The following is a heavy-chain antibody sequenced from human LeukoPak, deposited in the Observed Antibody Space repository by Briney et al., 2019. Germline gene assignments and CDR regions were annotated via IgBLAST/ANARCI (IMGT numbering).Heavy chain of an antibody. D-gene: IGHD3-16*02. Sequence: PGGSLRLSCAASGFAFSDRYMDWVRQAPGKGLDWVGRTRNKANNYTTENAASVKGRFIISRDDSKNSLYLQRNSLKTEDTAVYYCVLDLGGGGASVNRGKWGQGTLVTVSS. CDR2: TRNKANNYTT. J-gene: IGHJ4*02. CDR3: VLDLGGGGASVNRGK. CDR1: GFAFSDRY. V-gene: IGHV3-72*01.